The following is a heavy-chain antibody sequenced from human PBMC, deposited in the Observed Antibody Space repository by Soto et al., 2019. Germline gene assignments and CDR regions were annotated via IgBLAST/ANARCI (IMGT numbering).Heavy chain of an antibody. V-gene: IGHV3-23*01. CDR2: IGGNGDNT. J-gene: IGHJ5*02. CDR1: GFTFGSYA. D-gene: IGHD6-13*01. Sequence: EVPLLESGGGLVQPGGSLRLSCAASGFTFGSYAMNWVRQAPGKGLEWVSVIGGNGDNTYYTDSVKGRFTISRDNSKNTLYLQMNSLRAEDTAVYYCAKAPKQQMAWGQGTLVTVSS. CDR3: AKAPKQQMA.